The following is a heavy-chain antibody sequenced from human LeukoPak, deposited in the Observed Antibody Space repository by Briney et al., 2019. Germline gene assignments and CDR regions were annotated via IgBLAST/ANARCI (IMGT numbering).Heavy chain of an antibody. J-gene: IGHJ4*02. CDR1: GYTFTGYY. Sequence: ASVKVSCKASGYTFTGYYMHWVRQAPGQGLEWMGWINPNSGGTNYAQKFQGRVTMTRDTSISTAYMELSWLRSDDTAVYYCARAGYSSDWYCVYWGQGTLVTVSS. CDR2: INPNSGGT. CDR3: ARAGYSSDWYCVY. V-gene: IGHV1-2*02. D-gene: IGHD6-19*01.